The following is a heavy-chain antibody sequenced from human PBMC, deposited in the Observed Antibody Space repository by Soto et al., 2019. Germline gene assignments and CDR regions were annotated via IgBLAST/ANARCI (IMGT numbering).Heavy chain of an antibody. CDR2: ISSNGGST. V-gene: IGHV3-64D*06. Sequence: GGSLRLSCSASGFTFSSYAMHWVRQAPGKGLEYVSAISSNGGSTYYADSVKGRFTISRDNSKNTLYLQMSSLRAEDTAVYYCVKGGLYYYDSSGYYPYWGQGTLVTVS. CDR3: VKGGLYYYDSSGYYPY. CDR1: GFTFSSYA. J-gene: IGHJ4*02. D-gene: IGHD3-22*01.